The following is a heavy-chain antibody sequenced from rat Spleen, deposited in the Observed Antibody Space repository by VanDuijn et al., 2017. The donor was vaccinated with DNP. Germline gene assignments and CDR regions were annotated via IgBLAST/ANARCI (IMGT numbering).Heavy chain of an antibody. CDR3: ARSGPGYNYGAY. CDR1: GYSITSDY. CDR2: IAYSGST. J-gene: IGHJ3*01. V-gene: IGHV3-1*01. Sequence: EVQLQESGPGLVKPSQSLSLTCSVTGYSITSDYWAWIRTFPGNKMEWMGYIAYSGSTNYNPSLKSRISITRATSKNQFFLQLNSVTTEDTATYYCARSGPGYNYGAYWGQGTLVTVSS. D-gene: IGHD1-4*01.